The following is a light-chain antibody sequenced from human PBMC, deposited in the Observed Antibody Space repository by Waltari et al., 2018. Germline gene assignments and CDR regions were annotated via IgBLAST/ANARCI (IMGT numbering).Light chain of an antibody. CDR1: QTISKS. V-gene: IGKV3-20*01. J-gene: IGKJ1*01. CDR3: QKYGTLPAT. Sequence: EIMLRQSPATLSWSPGEGAPPSCRASQTISKSLAWYQQKPGQAPTLLIFDASTRAAGIPDRFSGSGSGTDFSLTISRLEPEDVAVYYCQKYGTLPATFGQGTKVEIK. CDR2: DAS.